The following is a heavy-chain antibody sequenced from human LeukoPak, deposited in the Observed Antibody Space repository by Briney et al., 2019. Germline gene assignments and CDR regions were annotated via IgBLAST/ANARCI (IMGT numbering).Heavy chain of an antibody. J-gene: IGHJ4*02. CDR1: GFSFTNCW. CDR3: VGSSGWPAY. D-gene: IGHD6-19*01. Sequence: PGRSLRLSCAAAGFSFTNCWMHWVRQAPGKGLEWVSRIDIDGNKKYAASVKGRFTTSRANAKTTLFLQIKRLRAGNRTVYYCVGSSGWPAYWGEGSLVTVSS. V-gene: IGHV3-74*03. CDR2: IDIDGNK.